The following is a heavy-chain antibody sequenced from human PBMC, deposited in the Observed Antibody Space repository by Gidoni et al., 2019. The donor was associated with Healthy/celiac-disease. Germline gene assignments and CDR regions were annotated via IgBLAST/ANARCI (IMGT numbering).Heavy chain of an antibody. CDR2: ISAYNGNT. J-gene: IGHJ4*02. D-gene: IGHD6-13*01. CDR3: AREGWIAAAGFPDY. Sequence: QVQLVQSGAEGKKTGAEGKVACKASGYTFTSYGISWVRQAPGQGLEWMGWISAYNGNTNYAQKLQGRVTMTTDTSTSTAYMELRSLRSDDTAVYYCAREGWIAAAGFPDYWGQGTLVTVSS. CDR1: GYTFTSYG. V-gene: IGHV1-18*01.